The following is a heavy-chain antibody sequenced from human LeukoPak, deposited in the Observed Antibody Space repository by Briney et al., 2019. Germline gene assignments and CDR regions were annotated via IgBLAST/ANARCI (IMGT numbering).Heavy chain of an antibody. V-gene: IGHV3-21*01. CDR2: ISSSSSYI. D-gene: IGHD1-26*01. CDR1: GFTFSSYS. Sequence: GGSLRLSCAASGFTFSSYSMNWVRQAPGKGLEWVSSISSSSSYIYYADSVKGRFTISRDNSKNTLYLQMNSLRAEDTAVYYCAILVGARAFDIWGQGTMVTVSS. CDR3: AILVGARAFDI. J-gene: IGHJ3*02.